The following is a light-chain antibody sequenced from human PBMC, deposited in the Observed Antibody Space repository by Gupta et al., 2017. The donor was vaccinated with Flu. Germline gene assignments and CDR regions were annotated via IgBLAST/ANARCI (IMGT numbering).Light chain of an antibody. CDR3: QQYYSNPYT. J-gene: IGKJ2*01. V-gene: IGKV4-1*01. Sequence: DIVMTQSPDSLAVSLGERATINSKSSQSVLYSSNNKNYLAWYQKKPGQPPKLLIYWASTRESGVPDRFSGSGSGTDFTLSISSLQAEDVAVYYCQQYYSNPYTFGQGTNLEI. CDR2: WAS. CDR1: QSVLYSSNNKNY.